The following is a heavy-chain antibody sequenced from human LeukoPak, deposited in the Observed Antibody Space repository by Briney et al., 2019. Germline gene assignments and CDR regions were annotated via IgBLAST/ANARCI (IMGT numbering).Heavy chain of an antibody. CDR2: INHSGST. D-gene: IGHD3-22*01. J-gene: IGHJ4*02. CDR1: GGSFSGYY. CDR3: AADSSGYYFH. V-gene: IGHV4-34*01. Sequence: SETLSLTCAVYGGSFSGYYWSWIRQPPGKGLEWTGEINHSGSTNYNPSLKSRVTISVDTSKNQFSLKLSSVTAADTAVYYCAADSSGYYFHWGQGTLVTVSS.